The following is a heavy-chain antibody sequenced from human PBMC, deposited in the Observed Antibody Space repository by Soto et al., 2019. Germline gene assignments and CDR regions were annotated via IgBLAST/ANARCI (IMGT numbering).Heavy chain of an antibody. V-gene: IGHV3-21*01. CDR1: GFTFSNYW. D-gene: IGHD1-26*01. CDR3: ARDGRLA. J-gene: IGHJ4*02. Sequence: GGSLRLSCTASGFTFSNYWMSWVRQAPGKGLEWVSSISNSSSYIYYADSVKGRFTISRDNAKNSLYLQMNSLRAEDTAVYYCARDGRLAGGQGTLVTVSS. CDR2: ISNSSSYI.